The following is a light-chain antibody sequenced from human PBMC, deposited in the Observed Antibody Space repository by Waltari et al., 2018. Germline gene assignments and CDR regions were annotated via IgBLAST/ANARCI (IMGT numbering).Light chain of an antibody. V-gene: IGLV6-57*02. CDR1: SGSIASNY. CDR2: EDN. CDR3: QSYDSSNHVV. J-gene: IGLJ2*01. Sequence: NFMLTQPHSVSESPGKTVTISCTGSSGSIASNYVQWYQQRPGSATTTVIYEDNQRPSGVPDRFSGSIDSSSHSASLTISGLKTEDEADYYCQSYDSSNHVVFGGGTKLTVL.